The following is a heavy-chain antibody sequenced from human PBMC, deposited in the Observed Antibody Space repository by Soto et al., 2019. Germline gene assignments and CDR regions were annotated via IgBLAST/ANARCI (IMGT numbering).Heavy chain of an antibody. D-gene: IGHD5-12*01. V-gene: IGHV4-59*08. CDR2: IYYSGST. CDR1: GGSISSYY. CDR3: ARMYGGYGGGVDY. Sequence: SETLSLTCTVSGGSISSYYWSWIRQPPGKGLEWIGYIYYSGSTNYNPSLKSRVTISVDTSKNQFSLKLRSVTAADTAVYYCARMYGGYGGGVDYWGQGTQVTVSS. J-gene: IGHJ4*02.